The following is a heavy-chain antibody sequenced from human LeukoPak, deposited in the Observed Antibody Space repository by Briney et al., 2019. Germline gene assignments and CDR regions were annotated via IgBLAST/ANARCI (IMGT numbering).Heavy chain of an antibody. J-gene: IGHJ6*02. V-gene: IGHV1-2*04. Sequence: GASVKVSCKASGYTFTGYYMHWVRQAPGQGLEWMGWINPNSGGTNYAQKFQGWVTMTRDTSISTAYMELSRLRSDDTAVYYCARAIAAAGPPPNYYYYYGMDVWGQGTTVTVSS. CDR2: INPNSGGT. CDR1: GYTFTGYY. D-gene: IGHD6-13*01. CDR3: ARAIAAAGPPPNYYYYYGMDV.